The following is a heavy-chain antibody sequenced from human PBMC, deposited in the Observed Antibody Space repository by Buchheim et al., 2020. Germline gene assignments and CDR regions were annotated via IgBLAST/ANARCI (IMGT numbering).Heavy chain of an antibody. V-gene: IGHV1-2*02. D-gene: IGHD3-10*01. Sequence: QVQLVQSGAEVKKPGASVKVSCKASGYTFTGYYMHWVRQAPGQGLEWMGWINPNSGGTNYAPKFQGRVTMTRDTSISTAYLELSRLRSDDTAVYYCARVHYYGSGNWFDPWGQGTL. CDR2: INPNSGGT. J-gene: IGHJ5*02. CDR3: ARVHYYGSGNWFDP. CDR1: GYTFTGYY.